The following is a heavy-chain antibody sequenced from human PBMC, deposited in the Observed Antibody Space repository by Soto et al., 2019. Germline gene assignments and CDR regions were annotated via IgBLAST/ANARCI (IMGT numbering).Heavy chain of an antibody. Sequence: SQTLSLTCVISGDSVSTNSAAWNWIRQSPSRALEWLGRTYFNSKWYKDYAESVKSRIIITPDTSKNQFSLQLNSVTPGDTAVYYCTRSTDRGYFGMDIWGPGTTVNVSS. D-gene: IGHD6-13*01. J-gene: IGHJ6*01. CDR2: TYFNSKWYK. V-gene: IGHV6-1*01. CDR1: GDSVSTNSAA. CDR3: TRSTDRGYFGMDI.